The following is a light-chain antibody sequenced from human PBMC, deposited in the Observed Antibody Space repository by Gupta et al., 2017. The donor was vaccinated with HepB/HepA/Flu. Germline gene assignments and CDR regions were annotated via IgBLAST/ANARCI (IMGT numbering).Light chain of an antibody. J-gene: IGKJ2*04. Sequence: DVVMTQSPDSLAVSLGERATINCKSSQCVLYSSNNKHYLAWYQQKPGQPPKLLIYWASTRESGVPDRFSGSGSGTDFTLTISSLQAEDVAVYYCQQYYSTPRSFGQGTKLEIK. CDR1: QCVLYSSNNKHY. CDR3: QQYYSTPRS. V-gene: IGKV4-1*01. CDR2: WAS.